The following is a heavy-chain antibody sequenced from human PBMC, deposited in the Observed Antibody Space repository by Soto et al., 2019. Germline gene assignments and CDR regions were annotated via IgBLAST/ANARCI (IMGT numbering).Heavy chain of an antibody. CDR1: GGSIRSSY. CDR2: ISDSGHT. Sequence: QVQLRESGPGLVKPSETLSLTCTVSGGSIRSSYWSWIRQSPGKGLEWIGYISDSGHTIHNPSLKCRVPISVDTSRNQFSLKVYSVTSADTAVYYCARGYGDYAGWGQGTLVTVSS. CDR3: ARGYGDYAG. J-gene: IGHJ4*02. V-gene: IGHV4-59*01. D-gene: IGHD4-17*01.